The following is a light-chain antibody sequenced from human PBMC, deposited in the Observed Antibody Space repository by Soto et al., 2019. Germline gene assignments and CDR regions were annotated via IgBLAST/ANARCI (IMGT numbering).Light chain of an antibody. J-gene: IGKJ4*01. CDR2: GAS. CDR3: QQYIRWPLT. V-gene: IGKV3-15*01. CDR1: HSVISSY. Sequence: EIVLTQSPGTLSLSPGERATLSCRASHSVISSYLAWYQQKPGQAPSLLIYGASTRATGTPARFSGSGSGTEFTLTISSLQSEDFAVYYCQQYIRWPLTFGGGTKVDI.